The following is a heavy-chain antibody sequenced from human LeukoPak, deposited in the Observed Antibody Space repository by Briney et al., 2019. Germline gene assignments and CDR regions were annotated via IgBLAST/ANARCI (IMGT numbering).Heavy chain of an antibody. CDR3: ARDGNYYDSSGYRSYFDY. CDR2: IKQDGSEK. V-gene: IGHV3-7*01. J-gene: IGHJ4*02. CDR1: GFTFSNYW. D-gene: IGHD3-22*01. Sequence: PGGSLRLSCAASGFTFSNYWMSWVRQAPGKGLEWVANIKQDGSEKYYVDSVKGRFTISRDNAKNSLYLQMNSLRAEDTAVYYCARDGNYYDSSGYRSYFDYWGQGTLVTVSS.